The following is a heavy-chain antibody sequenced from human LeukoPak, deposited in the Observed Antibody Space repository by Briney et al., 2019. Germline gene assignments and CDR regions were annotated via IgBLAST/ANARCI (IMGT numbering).Heavy chain of an antibody. CDR2: ISYIGST. V-gene: IGHV4-59*11. Sequence: SETLSLTCAVSDDSFSRHYWTWIRQPPGKGLEGIGYISYIGSTNYNPSLKSRVTISIDTSKYQFSLKLSSVTAADTAVYYCARDLVTVTKGFDIWGQGTMVSVSS. J-gene: IGHJ3*02. D-gene: IGHD4-17*01. CDR3: ARDLVTVTKGFDI. CDR1: DDSFSRHY.